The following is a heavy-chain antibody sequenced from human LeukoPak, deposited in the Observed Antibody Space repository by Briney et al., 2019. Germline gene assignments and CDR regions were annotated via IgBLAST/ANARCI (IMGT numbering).Heavy chain of an antibody. D-gene: IGHD5-12*01. J-gene: IGHJ4*02. CDR2: IKQDGSEK. CDR3: ARAGGYASSWAY. V-gene: IGHV3-7*01. Sequence: GGSLRLSCAASGFTFSSYWMSWVRQAPGKGLEWVANIKQDGSEKNYVDSVKGRFTISRDNAKNSLDLQMNNLRGEDTAVYYCARAGGYASSWAYWGQGTLVTVSS. CDR1: GFTFSSYW.